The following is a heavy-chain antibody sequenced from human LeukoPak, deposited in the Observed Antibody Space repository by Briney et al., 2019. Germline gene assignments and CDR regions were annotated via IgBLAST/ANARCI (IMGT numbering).Heavy chain of an antibody. V-gene: IGHV3-23*01. CDR3: AKDRDYYHM. J-gene: IGHJ4*02. D-gene: IGHD3-22*01. CDR1: GFTISSHD. CDR2: GSGSGDRT. Sequence: WGSLTLSCVASGFTISSHDITWVRQAPGKGQEGVSVGSGSGDRTDYADSANERFTISCVNSYNNVYLQMNSLRLEDTAVYYCAKDRDYYHMWGQGTLVSIYS.